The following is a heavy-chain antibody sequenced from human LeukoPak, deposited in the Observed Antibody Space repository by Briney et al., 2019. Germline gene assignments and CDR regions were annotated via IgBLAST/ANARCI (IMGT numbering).Heavy chain of an antibody. V-gene: IGHV1-18*01. J-gene: IGHJ3*02. Sequence: ASVKVSCKASGYTSTSYDISWVRQAPGQGLAWMGWISAFNGNTNYAQKLQGRVTMTTDTSTSTAYMELRSLRFDDTAVYYCAREEATAAFDIWGQGTMVTVSS. CDR3: AREEATAAFDI. CDR2: ISAFNGNT. CDR1: GYTSTSYD. D-gene: IGHD1-26*01.